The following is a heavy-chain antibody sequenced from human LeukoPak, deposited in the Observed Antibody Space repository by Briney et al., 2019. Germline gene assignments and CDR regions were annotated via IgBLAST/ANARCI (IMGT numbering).Heavy chain of an antibody. V-gene: IGHV4-39*02. CDR3: ARSGPYCSGGSCYAYAMDV. CDR1: GGSISKSPYY. Sequence: SETLSLTCSVSGGSISKSPYYWAWIPQTPGKGLEWIANIYYSGNTYYNLFLKSRVTISVDTSKDHFSLKLNSVTAADTAVYYCARSGPYCSGGSCYAYAMDVWGQGTTATVSS. J-gene: IGHJ6*02. D-gene: IGHD2-15*01. CDR2: IYYSGNT.